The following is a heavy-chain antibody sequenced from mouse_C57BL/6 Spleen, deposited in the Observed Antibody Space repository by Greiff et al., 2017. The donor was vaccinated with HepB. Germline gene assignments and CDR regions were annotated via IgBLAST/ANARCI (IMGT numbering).Heavy chain of an antibody. D-gene: IGHD2-3*01. CDR2: IYPGSGNT. Sequence: QVQLKESGAELVRPGASVKLSCKASGYTFTDYYINWVKQRPGQGLEWIARIYPGSGNTYYNEKFKGKATLTAEKSSSTAYMQLSSLTSEDSAVYFCARGYYRFAYWGQGTLVTVSA. J-gene: IGHJ3*01. CDR3: ARGYYRFAY. CDR1: GYTFTDYY. V-gene: IGHV1-76*01.